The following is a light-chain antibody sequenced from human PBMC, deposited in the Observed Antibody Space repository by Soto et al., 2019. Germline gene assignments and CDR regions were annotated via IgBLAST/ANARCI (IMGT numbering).Light chain of an antibody. CDR3: QQFNNWPHT. V-gene: IGKV3-15*01. CDR2: VAS. CDR1: QNVNQK. J-gene: IGKJ2*01. Sequence: EIVLTQSPATLSVSPGERATLSCRASQNVNQKLGWYQQKPGQAPRLLIYVASYRATGIPARFSGSGSGTEYTLTISNLQAEDFAVYYCQQFNNWPHTFGQGTRLEIK.